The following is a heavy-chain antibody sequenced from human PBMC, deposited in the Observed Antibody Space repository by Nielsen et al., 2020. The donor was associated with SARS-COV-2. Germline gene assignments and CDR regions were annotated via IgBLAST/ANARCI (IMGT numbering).Heavy chain of an antibody. D-gene: IGHD2-2*01. J-gene: IGHJ4*02. V-gene: IGHV3-30*18. CDR3: AKDNEDIVVVPAALLDY. CDR1: GFTFSSYG. CDR2: ISYDGSNK. Sequence: GESLKISCAASGFTFSSYGMHWVRQAPGKGLEWVAVISYDGSNKYYADSVKGRFTISRDNSKNTLYLQMNSLRAEDTAVYYCAKDNEDIVVVPAALLDYWGQGTLVTVSS.